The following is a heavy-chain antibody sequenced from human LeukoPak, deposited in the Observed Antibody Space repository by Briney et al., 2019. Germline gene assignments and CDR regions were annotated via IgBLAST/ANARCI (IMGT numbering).Heavy chain of an antibody. D-gene: IGHD2-15*01. V-gene: IGHV1-69*01. J-gene: IGHJ4*02. CDR2: IVPIIGTA. Sequence: SVKVSCKASGGTFHSYIVTWVRQAPGQGLEWMGVIVPIIGTANYAQKFQGRVTITADDSTSTAYMELRSLRSEDTAIYYCARDQRPSCLGGICYSGDYWGQGTLVTVTS. CDR1: GGTFHSYI. CDR3: ARDQRPSCLGGICYSGDY.